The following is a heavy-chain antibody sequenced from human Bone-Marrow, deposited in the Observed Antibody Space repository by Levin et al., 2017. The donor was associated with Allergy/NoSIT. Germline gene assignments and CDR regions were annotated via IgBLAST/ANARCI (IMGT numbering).Heavy chain of an antibody. Sequence: PSETLSLTCAVYGGSFSGYYWSWIRQPPGKGLEWIGEINHSGSTNYNPSLKSRVTISVDTSKNQFSLKLSSVTAADTAVYYCARGRAVTSINRVYYYYGMDVWGQGTTVTVSS. CDR3: ARGRAVTSINRVYYYYGMDV. J-gene: IGHJ6*02. V-gene: IGHV4-34*01. CDR1: GGSFSGYY. CDR2: INHSGST. D-gene: IGHD4-11*01.